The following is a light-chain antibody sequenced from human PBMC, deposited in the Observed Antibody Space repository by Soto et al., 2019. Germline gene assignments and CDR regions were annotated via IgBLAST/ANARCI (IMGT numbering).Light chain of an antibody. J-gene: IGKJ5*01. CDR2: DAS. CDR3: QQYNDWPIT. CDR1: QSVSSN. V-gene: IGKV3-15*01. Sequence: ETVMTQSPATLSVSPGERGTLSCRASQSVSSNLAWYQQKPGQTPRLLIYDASTRATGIPARFSGSGSGTEFTLTISSLQSEDFAVYHCQQYNDWPITFGQGTRLEIK.